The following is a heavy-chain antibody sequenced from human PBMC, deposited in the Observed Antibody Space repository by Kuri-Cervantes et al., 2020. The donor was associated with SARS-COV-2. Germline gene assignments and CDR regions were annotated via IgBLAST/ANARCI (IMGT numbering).Heavy chain of an antibody. CDR1: GFTVSSHV. CDR3: AREAPCRIVGAICYSMDV. J-gene: IGHJ6*02. Sequence: GESLKISCAASGFTVSSHVMHWVRQAPGKGLEWVTVISNDGRTEHYADSVKGRFTISRDNAKNSLYLQMNSLRDEDTAVYYCAREAPCRIVGAICYSMDVWGQGTTVTVSS. D-gene: IGHD1-26*01. V-gene: IGHV3-30*04. CDR2: ISNDGRTE.